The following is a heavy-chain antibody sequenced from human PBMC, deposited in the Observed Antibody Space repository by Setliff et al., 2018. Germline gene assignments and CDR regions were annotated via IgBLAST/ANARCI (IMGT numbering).Heavy chain of an antibody. V-gene: IGHV4-34*01. D-gene: IGHD1-26*01. CDR3: AKGGGRYHSAS. Sequence: SETLSLTCAVYDGSFNDHYWSCLRQSPGKDLEWLGESNHCGTTNYNPSLKSRVTRSIDTSKNQFLSLKLTSVTAADTAVYYCAKGGGRYHSASWGQGTLVTVSS. J-gene: IGHJ4*02. CDR1: DGSFNDHY. CDR2: SNHCGTT.